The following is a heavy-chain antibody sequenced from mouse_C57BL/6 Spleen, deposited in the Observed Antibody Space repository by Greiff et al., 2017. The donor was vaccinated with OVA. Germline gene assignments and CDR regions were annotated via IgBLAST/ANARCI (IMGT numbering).Heavy chain of an antibody. V-gene: IGHV1-82*01. Sequence: VKLKQSGPELVKPGASVKISCKASGYAFSSSWMNWVKQRPGKGLEWIGRIYPGDGDTNYNGKFKGKATLTADKSSSTAYMQLSSLTSEDSAVYFCARSYYDYLDYWGQGTTLTVSS. J-gene: IGHJ2*01. CDR3: ARSYYDYLDY. CDR1: GYAFSSSW. D-gene: IGHD2-4*01. CDR2: IYPGDGDT.